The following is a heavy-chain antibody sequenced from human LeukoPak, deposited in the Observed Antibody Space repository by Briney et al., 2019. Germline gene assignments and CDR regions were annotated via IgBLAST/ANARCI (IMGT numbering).Heavy chain of an antibody. J-gene: IGHJ4*02. CDR3: ARRGDVLRFLEWGYFDY. V-gene: IGHV4-39*07. CDR2: IYYSGST. Sequence: SETLSPTCTVSGGSISSSSYYWGWIRQPPGKGLEWIGSIYYSGSTYYNPSLKSRVTISVDTSKNQFSLKLSSVTAADTAVYYCARRGDVLRFLEWGYFDYWGQGTLVTVSS. D-gene: IGHD3-3*01. CDR1: GGSISSSSYY.